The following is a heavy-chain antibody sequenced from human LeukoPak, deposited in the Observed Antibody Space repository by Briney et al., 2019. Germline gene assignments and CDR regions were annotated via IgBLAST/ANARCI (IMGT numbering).Heavy chain of an antibody. CDR3: ARDRVIGVY. Sequence: GGSLRLSCAASGFTFSSCWMSWVRQAPGKGLEWVANIKQDGSEKYYVDSVKGRFTISRDNAKNSLYLQMNSLRAEDTAVYYCARDRVIGVYWGQGTLVTVSP. D-gene: IGHD2/OR15-2a*01. J-gene: IGHJ4*02. V-gene: IGHV3-7*01. CDR2: IKQDGSEK. CDR1: GFTFSSCW.